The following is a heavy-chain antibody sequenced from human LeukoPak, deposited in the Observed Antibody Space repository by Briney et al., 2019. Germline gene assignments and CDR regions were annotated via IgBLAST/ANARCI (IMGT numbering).Heavy chain of an antibody. D-gene: IGHD3-22*01. J-gene: IGHJ4*02. CDR1: GFTFSSYA. V-gene: IGHV3-23*01. Sequence: GGSLRLSCVASGFTFSSYAMSWVRQAPGKGLEWVSGISGSGDNTYYADSVKGRFTISRDNSKNTLYVQVNSLGTEDTAAYYCAKGSYYDSSGSFYFDYWGQGALVTVSS. CDR3: AKGSYYDSSGSFYFDY. CDR2: ISGSGDNT.